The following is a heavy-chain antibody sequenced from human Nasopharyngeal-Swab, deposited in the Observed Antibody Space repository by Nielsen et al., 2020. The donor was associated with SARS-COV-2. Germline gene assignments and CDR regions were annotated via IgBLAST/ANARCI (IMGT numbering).Heavy chain of an antibody. Sequence: SQTLSLTCAISGDSVSSSSAAWNWIRQSPSRGLEWLGRTYYRSKWYNDYAVSVKSRITINPDTSKNQFSLHLNSVTPEDTAVYYCARARGPYGDYYYYYYTDVWGKGTTVTVSS. V-gene: IGHV6-1*01. CDR1: GDSVSSSSAA. J-gene: IGHJ6*03. D-gene: IGHD4-17*01. CDR3: ARARGPYGDYYYYYYTDV. CDR2: TYYRSKWYN.